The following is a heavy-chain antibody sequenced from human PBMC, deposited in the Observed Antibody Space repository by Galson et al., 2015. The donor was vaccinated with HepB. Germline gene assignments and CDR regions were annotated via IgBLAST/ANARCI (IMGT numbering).Heavy chain of an antibody. V-gene: IGHV3-23*01. CDR1: GFTFGSYA. CDR2: ISGSGGST. J-gene: IGHJ6*02. CDR3: AKAVVTGTRNSCMDV. D-gene: IGHD1-20*01. Sequence: SLRLSCAASGFTFGSYAMTWVRQAPGKGLEWVSTISGSGGSTYYADSVKGRFTISRDNSKNTLYLQMNSLRAEDTAVYYCAKAVVTGTRNSCMDVWGQGTTVTASS.